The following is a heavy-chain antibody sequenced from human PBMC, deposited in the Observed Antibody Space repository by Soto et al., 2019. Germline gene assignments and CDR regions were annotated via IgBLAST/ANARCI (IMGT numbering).Heavy chain of an antibody. D-gene: IGHD3-16*01. CDR3: AKESTVMGGNDY. CDR1: GFTFSRNA. Sequence: EVQLLESGGGLAQPGGSLRLSCAASGFTFSRNAMNWVRQAPGTGLEWVSDISGSGNRTYYADSLKGRFTISRDNSKNTLYLQMNSLRVEDTAVYYCAKESTVMGGNDYWGQGTLVIVSS. J-gene: IGHJ4*02. V-gene: IGHV3-23*01. CDR2: ISGSGNRT.